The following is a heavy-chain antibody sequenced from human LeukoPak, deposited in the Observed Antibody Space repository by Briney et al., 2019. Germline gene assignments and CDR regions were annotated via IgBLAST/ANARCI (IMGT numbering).Heavy chain of an antibody. J-gene: IGHJ4*02. CDR2: ISGSGGST. D-gene: IGHD3-22*01. V-gene: IGHV3-23*01. CDR1: GFTFSSYA. CDR3: ANSVSYYYDSSGSALWY. Sequence: GGSLRLSCAASGFTFSSYAMSWVRQAPGKGLEWVSAISGSGGSTYYADSVKGRFTISRDNSKNTLYLQMNSLRAEDTAVYYCANSVSYYYDSSGSALWYWGQGTLVTVSS.